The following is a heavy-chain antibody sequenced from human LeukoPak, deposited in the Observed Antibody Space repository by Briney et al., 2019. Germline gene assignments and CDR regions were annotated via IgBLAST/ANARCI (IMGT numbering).Heavy chain of an antibody. D-gene: IGHD3-22*01. CDR3: AKDLAVVVKYYFDY. V-gene: IGHV3-23*01. CDR1: GFTFSSYA. Sequence: PGGSLRLSCAASGFTFSSYAMSWVRQAPGKGLEWVSAISGRGGSTYYADSVKGRFTISRDNSKNTLYLQMNSLRAEDTAVYYCAKDLAVVVKYYFDYWGQGTLVTVSS. J-gene: IGHJ4*02. CDR2: ISGRGGST.